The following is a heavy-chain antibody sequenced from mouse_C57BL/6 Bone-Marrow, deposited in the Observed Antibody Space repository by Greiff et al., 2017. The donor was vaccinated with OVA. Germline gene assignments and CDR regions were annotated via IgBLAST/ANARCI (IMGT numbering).Heavy chain of an antibody. V-gene: IGHV1-19*01. CDR1: GYTFTDYY. D-gene: IGHD1-1*01. Sequence: EVKVVESGPVLVKPGASVKMSCKASGYTFTDYYMNWVKQSHGKSLEWIGVINPYNGGTSYNQKFKGKATLTVDKSSSTAYMELNSLTSEDSAVYYCAQIYEAYWGQGTLVTVSA. CDR3: AQIYEAY. J-gene: IGHJ3*01. CDR2: INPYNGGT.